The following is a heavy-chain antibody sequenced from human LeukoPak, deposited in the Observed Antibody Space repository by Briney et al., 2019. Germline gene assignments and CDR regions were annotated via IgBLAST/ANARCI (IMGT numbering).Heavy chain of an antibody. V-gene: IGHV1-18*01. J-gene: IGHJ4*02. CDR2: ISPYNDKT. D-gene: IGHD1-26*01. Sequence: GASVKVSCKASGYSFNNYGISWVRQAPGQGLEWMGWISPYNDKTNYAEKVQGRVTMTTDASTTTVYMELRSLRSDDTAVYYCAKDRVVGAPPQSWGQGTLVTVSS. CDR3: AKDRVVGAPPQS. CDR1: GYSFNNYG.